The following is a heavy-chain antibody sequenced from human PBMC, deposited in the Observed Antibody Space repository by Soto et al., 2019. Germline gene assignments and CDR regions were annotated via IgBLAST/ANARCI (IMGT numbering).Heavy chain of an antibody. V-gene: IGHV1-69*01. Sequence: QVPLVQSGAEVKKPGSSVKVSCKASGGTFSSYAISWVRQAPGQGLEWMGGIIPIFGTANYAQKFQGRVTITADESTSTAYMELSSLRSEDTAVYYCARVGAYCGGDCSKTKSTYYFDYWGQGTLVTVSS. CDR3: ARVGAYCGGDCSKTKSTYYFDY. CDR2: IIPIFGTA. CDR1: GGTFSSYA. D-gene: IGHD2-21*02. J-gene: IGHJ4*02.